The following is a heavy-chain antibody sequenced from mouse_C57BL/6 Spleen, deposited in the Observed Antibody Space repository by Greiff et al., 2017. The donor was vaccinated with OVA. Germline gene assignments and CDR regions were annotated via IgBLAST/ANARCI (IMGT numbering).Heavy chain of an antibody. D-gene: IGHD2-4*01. CDR2: INPSTGGT. J-gene: IGHJ1*03. CDR3: ARKRNYDYDDWYFDV. CDR1: GYSFTGYY. V-gene: IGHV1-42*01. Sequence: EVQLQQSGPELVKPGASVKLSCKASGYSFTGYYMNWVKQSPETSLEWIGEINPSTGGTTYNQKFKAKATLTVDKSSSTAYMQLKSLTSEDSAVYYCARKRNYDYDDWYFDVWGTGTTVTVSS.